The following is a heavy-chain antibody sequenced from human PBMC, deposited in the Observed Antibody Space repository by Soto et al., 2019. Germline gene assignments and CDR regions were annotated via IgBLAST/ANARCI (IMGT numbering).Heavy chain of an antibody. D-gene: IGHD6-19*01. CDR3: AAAHMGVAVPNWFDP. CDR1: GYTFTTYS. Sequence: ASVKVSCKASGYTFTTYSIHWVRQAPGQRLEWMGWINAGNTDTKYSQKFQGRVTITRDTSASTAYMELSSLRFEDTAVYYCAAAHMGVAVPNWFDPWGHGTLVTVSS. V-gene: IGHV1-3*01. CDR2: INAGNTDT. J-gene: IGHJ5*02.